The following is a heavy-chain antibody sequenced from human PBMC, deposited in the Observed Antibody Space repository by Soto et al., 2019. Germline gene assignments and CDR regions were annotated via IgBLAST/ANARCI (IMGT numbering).Heavy chain of an antibody. V-gene: IGHV5-51*01. CDR2: IYPGDSET. CDR3: ARAREGGYGGYDAPLDY. Sequence: GESLKISCNVSGYTFSTYWTAWVRQMPGKGLEWMGIIYPGDSETRYNPSFQGQVTISADESVSTAYLQWTSLKASDTGIYYCARAREGGYGGYDAPLDYWGQGTPVTVSS. CDR1: GYTFSTYW. D-gene: IGHD5-12*01. J-gene: IGHJ4*02.